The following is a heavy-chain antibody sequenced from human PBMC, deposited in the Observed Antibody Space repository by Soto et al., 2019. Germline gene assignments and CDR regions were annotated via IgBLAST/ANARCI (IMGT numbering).Heavy chain of an antibody. CDR1: GFSFSDFA. D-gene: IGHD2-15*01. CDR2: IRSGANNYLT. CDR3: ARGGGMVVDDY. J-gene: IGHJ4*02. Sequence: EVQLVESGGGLVQPGGSLKLSCEGSGFSFSDFAMHWVRQAPGKGLEWIARIRSGANNYLTAYPASVTGRFTISRDDSKNTSYLQMDGLTSEDTAMYLCARGGGMVVDDYWGQGFMVTVYS. V-gene: IGHV3-73*02.